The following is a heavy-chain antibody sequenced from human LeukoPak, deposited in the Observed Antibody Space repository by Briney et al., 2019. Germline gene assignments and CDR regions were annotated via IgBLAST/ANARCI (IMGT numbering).Heavy chain of an antibody. CDR3: TRQYSSSYYSDY. CDR1: GGSFSGFY. Sequence: PSETLSLTCAVSGGSFSGFYWSWIRQPPGGGLRWIADINHSGTTNYNPSLKSRVTISVDTSKNQFSLNLKSMTAADTAVYYCTRQYSSSYYSDYWGQGTLVTVSS. D-gene: IGHD6-6*01. J-gene: IGHJ4*02. CDR2: INHSGTT. V-gene: IGHV4-34*01.